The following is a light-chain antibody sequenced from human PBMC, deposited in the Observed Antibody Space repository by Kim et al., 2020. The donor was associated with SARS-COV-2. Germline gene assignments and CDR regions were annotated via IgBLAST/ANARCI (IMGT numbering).Light chain of an antibody. J-gene: IGKJ2*01. V-gene: IGKV1-39*01. CDR3: QRSYSTPYT. CDR1: QSISSY. Sequence: DIQMTQSPSSLSASVGDRVTITCRASQSISSYLNWYQQKPGNAPKLLIYAASSLQSGVPSRFSGSGSGTDFTLTISSLQPEDFATYYCQRSYSTPYTFGQGTKVDIK. CDR2: AAS.